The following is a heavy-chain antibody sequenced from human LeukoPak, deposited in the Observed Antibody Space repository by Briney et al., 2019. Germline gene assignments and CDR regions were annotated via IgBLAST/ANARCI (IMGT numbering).Heavy chain of an antibody. CDR2: IRRSSSYI. CDR1: GFTFSSYS. J-gene: IGHJ4*02. D-gene: IGHD3-22*01. CDR3: AREGANDDTSG. Sequence: PGGSLRLSCAASGFTFSSYSMNWVRQAPGEGLEWVLSIRRSSSYIYYADSVKGRFTTSRDNAKNTLYLQMNSLRAEDTSVYYCAREGANDDTSGGGQGTLVTVSS. V-gene: IGHV3-21*01.